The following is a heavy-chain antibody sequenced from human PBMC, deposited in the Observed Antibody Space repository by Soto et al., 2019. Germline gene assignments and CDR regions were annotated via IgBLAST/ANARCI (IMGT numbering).Heavy chain of an antibody. Sequence: SETLSLTCAVYGGSFSGYYWSWIRQPPGKGLEWIGEINHSGSTNYNPSLKSRVTISVDTSKNQFSLKLSSVTAADTAVYYCASFNSGQEQQLVTGFDPWGQGTLVTVSS. D-gene: IGHD6-13*01. CDR2: INHSGST. CDR3: ASFNSGQEQQLVTGFDP. V-gene: IGHV4-34*01. J-gene: IGHJ5*02. CDR1: GGSFSGYY.